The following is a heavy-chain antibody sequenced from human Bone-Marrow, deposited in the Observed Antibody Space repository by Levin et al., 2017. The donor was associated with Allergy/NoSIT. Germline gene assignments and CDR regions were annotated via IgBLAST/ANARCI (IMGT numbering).Heavy chain of an antibody. CDR3: ARGFFFGSGNYGILTWFDP. D-gene: IGHD3-10*01. J-gene: IGHJ5*02. V-gene: IGHV3-30*04. Sequence: GESLKISCAASGFTFSDYAMHWVRQAPGKGLEWVAVISYDGTNKYYADSVKGRFTISRDSSNNTLYLQMNSLRVEDTAMFYCARGFFFGSGNYGILTWFDPWGQGTLVTVSS. CDR2: ISYDGTNK. CDR1: GFTFSDYA.